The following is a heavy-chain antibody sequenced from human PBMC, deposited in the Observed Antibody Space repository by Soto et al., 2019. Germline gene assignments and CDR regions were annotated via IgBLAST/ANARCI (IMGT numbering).Heavy chain of an antibody. Sequence: AGGPQRVCRASSKSVFTSQGMPYLHQTPGKGLEWVAVIRFDGTDEHYADSVKGRFTISRDNSKNMLYLQMNSLRVEDTALYYCARDGIGGTAFRGFLDYWGQGTLVTVSS. J-gene: IGHJ4*02. V-gene: IGHV3-33*01. CDR1: KSVFTSQG. CDR3: ARDGIGGTAFRGFLDY. CDR2: IRFDGTDE. D-gene: IGHD1-1*01.